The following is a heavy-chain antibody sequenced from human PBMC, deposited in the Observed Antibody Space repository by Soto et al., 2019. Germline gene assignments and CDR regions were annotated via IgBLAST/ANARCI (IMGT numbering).Heavy chain of an antibody. Sequence: GGSLRLSCAASGFTFSNAWMSWVRQAPGKGLEWVGRIKSKTDGGTTDYAAPVKGRFTISRDDSKNTLYLQMNSLKTEDTAVYYCTTKPHVLRYFDWLLSEFDYWGQGTLVTSPQ. CDR1: GFTFSNAW. D-gene: IGHD3-9*01. CDR2: IKSKTDGGTT. V-gene: IGHV3-15*01. J-gene: IGHJ4*02. CDR3: TTKPHVLRYFDWLLSEFDY.